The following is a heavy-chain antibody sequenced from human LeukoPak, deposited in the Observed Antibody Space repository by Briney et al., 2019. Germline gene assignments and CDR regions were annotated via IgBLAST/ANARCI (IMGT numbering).Heavy chain of an antibody. Sequence: PSETLSLTCTVSGGSISSYYWSWIRQPPGKGLEWIGYIYYSGSTNYNPSLKSRVTISVDTSKNHFSLKLSSVTAADTAVYYCARAEGGDLTLGVGYFQHWGQGTLVTVSS. CDR2: IYYSGST. D-gene: IGHD2-21*02. CDR1: GGSISSYY. V-gene: IGHV4-59*01. J-gene: IGHJ1*01. CDR3: ARAEGGDLTLGVGYFQH.